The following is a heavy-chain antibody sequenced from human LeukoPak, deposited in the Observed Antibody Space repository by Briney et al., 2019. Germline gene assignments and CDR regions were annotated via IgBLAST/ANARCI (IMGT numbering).Heavy chain of an antibody. CDR2: NSAYNGNT. D-gene: IGHD4-17*01. Sequence: ASVKVSCKASGYTFTSYGISWVRQAPGQGLEWMGWNSAYNGNTNYAQKLQGRVTMTTDTSTSTAYMELRSLRSDDTAVYYCARYGDYLPTLGAFDIWGQGTMVTVSS. CDR3: ARYGDYLPTLGAFDI. J-gene: IGHJ3*02. CDR1: GYTFTSYG. V-gene: IGHV1-18*01.